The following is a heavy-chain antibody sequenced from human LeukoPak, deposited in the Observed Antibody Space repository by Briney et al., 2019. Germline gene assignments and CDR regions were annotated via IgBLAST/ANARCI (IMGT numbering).Heavy chain of an antibody. CDR3: ARRGYCSSTSCAVSYFDL. CDR1: GYTFTSYW. V-gene: IGHV5-51*01. D-gene: IGHD2-2*01. CDR2: IYPGDSDT. J-gene: IGHJ2*01. Sequence: GESLKVSCKGSGYTFTSYWIGWVRQMPGKGLEWMGIIYPGDSDTRYSPSFQGQVTISADKSISTAYLQWSSLKASDTAMYYCARRGYCSSTSCAVSYFDLWGRGTLVTVS.